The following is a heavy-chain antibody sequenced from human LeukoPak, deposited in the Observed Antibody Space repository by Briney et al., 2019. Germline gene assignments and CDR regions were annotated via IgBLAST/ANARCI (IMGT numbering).Heavy chain of an antibody. V-gene: IGHV3-7*03. CDR1: GFTFSSSG. J-gene: IGHJ6*02. D-gene: IGHD3-3*01. CDR3: ARIGNNPRITIFGVAHLDYYYYGMDL. CDR2: IKQDGSEK. Sequence: PGGSLRLSCAASGFTFSSSGMSWVRQAPGKGREWVANIKQDGSEKYYVDSVKGRFIISRDNAKNSLYLQRNSLRAEDTAVYYCARIGNNPRITIFGVAHLDYYYYGMDLWGQGTTVTVSS.